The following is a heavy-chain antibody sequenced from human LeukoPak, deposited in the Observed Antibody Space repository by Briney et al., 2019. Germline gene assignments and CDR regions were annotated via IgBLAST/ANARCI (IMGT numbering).Heavy chain of an antibody. Sequence: SSETLSLTCTVSGGSISSYYWSWIRQPPGKGLEWIGYIYYSGSTNYNPSLKSRVTISVDTSKNQFSLKLSSVTAADTAVYYCASRDYDFWSGYYTAYYWGQGTLVTVSS. CDR3: ASRDYDFWSGYYTAYY. J-gene: IGHJ4*02. V-gene: IGHV4-59*01. CDR1: GGSISSYY. D-gene: IGHD3-3*01. CDR2: IYYSGST.